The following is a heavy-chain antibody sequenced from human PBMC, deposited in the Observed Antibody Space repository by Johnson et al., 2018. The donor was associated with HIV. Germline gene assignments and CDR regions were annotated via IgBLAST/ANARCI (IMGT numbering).Heavy chain of an antibody. J-gene: IGHJ3*02. CDR1: GFTFSSYA. D-gene: IGHD5-12*01. CDR2: ISYDGSNK. V-gene: IGHV3-30-3*01. Sequence: QMLLVESGGGVVQPVRSLRLSCAASGFTFSSYAMHWVRQAPGKGLEWVAVISYDGSNKYYADSVKGRFTISRDNSKNTLYLQMNSLRAEDTAVYYCAINSGYDSHGAFDIWGQGTMVTVSS. CDR3: AINSGYDSHGAFDI.